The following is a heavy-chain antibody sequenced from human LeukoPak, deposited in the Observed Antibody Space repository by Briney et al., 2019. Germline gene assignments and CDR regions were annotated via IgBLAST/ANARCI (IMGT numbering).Heavy chain of an antibody. CDR3: AKVGDYDYYYYYGMDV. Sequence: GGSLRLSCAASGFTFSSYAMHWVRQAPGKGLEWVAVISYDGSNKYYADSVKGRFTISRDNSKNTLYLQMNSLRAEDTAVYYCAKVGDYDYYYYYGMDVWGQGTTVTVSS. J-gene: IGHJ6*02. CDR2: ISYDGSNK. D-gene: IGHD4-17*01. CDR1: GFTFSSYA. V-gene: IGHV3-30*04.